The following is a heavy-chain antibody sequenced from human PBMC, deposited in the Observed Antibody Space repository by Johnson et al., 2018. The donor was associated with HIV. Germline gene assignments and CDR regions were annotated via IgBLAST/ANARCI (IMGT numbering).Heavy chain of an antibody. CDR2: IKPDGSEK. Sequence: VQLVESGGGLVQPGGSLRLSCAASGFTFSSYWMSWVRQAPGKGLEWVANIKPDGSEKYYVDSVTGRFTISRDNPNNMMYLQMNSLSGEDTAVYYCARLSGQQLVPRGGPFDIWGQGTMVTVSS. V-gene: IGHV3-7*01. D-gene: IGHD6-13*01. CDR3: ARLSGQQLVPRGGPFDI. CDR1: GFTFSSYW. J-gene: IGHJ3*02.